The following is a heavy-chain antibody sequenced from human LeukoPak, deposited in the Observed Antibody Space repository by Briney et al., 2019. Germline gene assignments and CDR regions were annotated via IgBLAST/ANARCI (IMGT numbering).Heavy chain of an antibody. Sequence: GGSLRLSCAASGFTFSSYWMSWVRPAPGKGLEWVANIKQDGSEKYYVDSVKGRFTISRDNAKNSLYLQMNSLRAEDTAVYYCARLPLSNPSEWGMDYWGQGTLVTVSS. CDR1: GFTFSSYW. J-gene: IGHJ4*02. V-gene: IGHV3-7*01. CDR3: ARLPLSNPSEWGMDY. CDR2: IKQDGSEK. D-gene: IGHD1-26*01.